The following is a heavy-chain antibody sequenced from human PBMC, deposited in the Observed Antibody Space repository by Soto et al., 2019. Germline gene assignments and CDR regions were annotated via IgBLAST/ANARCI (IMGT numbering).Heavy chain of an antibody. CDR3: ARYIRGPTVFYFDF. CDR1: GFTFRSYA. CDR2: ITYNGDNT. V-gene: IGHV3-23*01. Sequence: LRLSCAASGFTFRSYAMTWVRQAPGKGLEWVSVITYNGDNTFYADSVKGRFTVSRDNSKDTVYLQMNSLRAEDTAVYYCARYIRGPTVFYFDFWGPGVLVTVSS. D-gene: IGHD5-18*01. J-gene: IGHJ4*02.